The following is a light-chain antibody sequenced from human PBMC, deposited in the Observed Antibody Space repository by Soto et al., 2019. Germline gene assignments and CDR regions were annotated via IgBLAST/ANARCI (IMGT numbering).Light chain of an antibody. V-gene: IGLV2-14*01. CDR3: SSFTRRNTWV. CDR1: SSDVGAYNS. Sequence: QSALTQPASVSGSPGQSIIISCPGTSSDVGAYNSVCWYQQHPGKAPKLMVYEVSNRRSGVSDRFSASKSGNTASLTISGLQADDEGDYYCSSFTRRNTWVFGGGTKLTVL. CDR2: EVS. J-gene: IGLJ3*02.